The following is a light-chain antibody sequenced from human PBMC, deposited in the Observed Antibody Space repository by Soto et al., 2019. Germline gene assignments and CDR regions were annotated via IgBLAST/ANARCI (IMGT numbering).Light chain of an antibody. V-gene: IGKV1-5*01. CDR1: QSISSW. CDR3: QQRSNWLT. CDR2: DAS. J-gene: IGKJ5*01. Sequence: DIQMTQSPSTLSASVGDRVTITCRASQSISSWLAWYQQKPGKAPKLLIYDASNRATGIPARFSGSGSGTDFTLTISSLEPEDFAVYYCQQRSNWLTFGQGTRLEI.